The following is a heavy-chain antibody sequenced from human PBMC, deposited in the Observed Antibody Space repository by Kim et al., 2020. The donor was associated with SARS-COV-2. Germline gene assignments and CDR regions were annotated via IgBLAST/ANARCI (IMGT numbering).Heavy chain of an antibody. D-gene: IGHD3-22*01. CDR3: ARHPGYDSSGYPTHYYYGMDV. Sequence: GESLKISCKGSGYSFTSYWIGWVRQMPGKGLEWMGIIYPGDSDTRYSPSFQGQVTISADKSISTAYLQWSSLKASDTAMYYCARHPGYDSSGYPTHYYYGMDVWGQGTTVTVSS. CDR1: GYSFTSYW. CDR2: IYPGDSDT. V-gene: IGHV5-51*01. J-gene: IGHJ6*02.